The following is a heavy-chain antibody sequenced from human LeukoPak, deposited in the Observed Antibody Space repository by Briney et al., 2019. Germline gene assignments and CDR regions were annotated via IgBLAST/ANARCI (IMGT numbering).Heavy chain of an antibody. J-gene: IGHJ5*02. Sequence: PETLSLTWTVSGGSISSYYWSWIRQPAGKGLEWIGRIYTSGSTNYNPSLKRRVTMPVDTSKNQFSLKLSSVTAADTAVYYCARNRYDSSGYAAWWFDPWGQGTLVTVSS. CDR3: ARNRYDSSGYAAWWFDP. D-gene: IGHD3-22*01. V-gene: IGHV4-4*07. CDR2: IYTSGST. CDR1: GGSISSYY.